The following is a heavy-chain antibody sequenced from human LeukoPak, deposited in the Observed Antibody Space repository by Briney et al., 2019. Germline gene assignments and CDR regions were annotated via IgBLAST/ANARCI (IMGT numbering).Heavy chain of an antibody. CDR2: ISGSGGST. Sequence: GGSLRLSCAASGFTFSSYAMSWVRQAPGKGLECVSAISGSGGSTYYADSVKGRFTISRDNSKNTLYLQVNSLRAEDTAVYYCAKDRIAAVGTPYYYYGMDVWGQGTTVTVSS. V-gene: IGHV3-23*01. CDR1: GFTFSSYA. CDR3: AKDRIAAVGTPYYYYGMDV. J-gene: IGHJ6*02. D-gene: IGHD6-13*01.